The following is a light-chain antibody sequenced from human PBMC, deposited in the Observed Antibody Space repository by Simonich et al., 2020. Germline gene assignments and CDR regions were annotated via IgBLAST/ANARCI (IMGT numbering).Light chain of an antibody. Sequence: SYVLTQPPSVSVAPGKTARITCGGNKIGSKSVHWYTQKPGQAPLLVGYEDSDRPSGIPERFSGSNSGNTATLTISRGEAGDGADYYCQVWDSSSDHPVFGGGTKLTVL. CDR1: KIGSKS. CDR2: EDS. V-gene: IGLV3-21*03. J-gene: IGLJ2*01. CDR3: QVWDSSSDHPV.